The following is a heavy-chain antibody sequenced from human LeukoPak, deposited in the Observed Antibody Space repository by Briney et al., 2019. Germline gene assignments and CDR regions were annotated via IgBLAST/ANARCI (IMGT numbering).Heavy chain of an antibody. Sequence: GGSLRLSCAASGFTFSTYWMHWVRQAPGKGLVWVSQINTDGNSTTYADSVKGRFTVSRDNAKNTLYLQMNSLRAEDTAVYYCATDLDTAMQYWGQGTLVTVSS. D-gene: IGHD5-18*01. CDR1: GFTFSTYW. J-gene: IGHJ4*02. CDR3: ATDLDTAMQY. CDR2: INTDGNST. V-gene: IGHV3-74*01.